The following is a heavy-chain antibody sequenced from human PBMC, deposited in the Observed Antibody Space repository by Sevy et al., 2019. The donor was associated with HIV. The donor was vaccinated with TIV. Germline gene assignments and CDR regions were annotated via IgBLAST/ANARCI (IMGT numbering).Heavy chain of an antibody. Sequence: GGSLRLSCAASGFTFSSYGMHWVRQAPGKGLEWVAVISYDGSNKYYADSVKGRFTISRDNSKNTLYLQMNSLRAEDTAVYYCAKDFIVVVPAASQTDFDYWGQGTLVTVSS. CDR3: AKDFIVVVPAASQTDFDY. D-gene: IGHD2-2*01. J-gene: IGHJ4*02. CDR2: ISYDGSNK. CDR1: GFTFSSYG. V-gene: IGHV3-30*18.